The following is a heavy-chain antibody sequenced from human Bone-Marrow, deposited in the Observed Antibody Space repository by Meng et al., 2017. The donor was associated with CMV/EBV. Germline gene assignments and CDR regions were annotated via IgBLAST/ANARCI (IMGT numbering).Heavy chain of an antibody. Sequence: LSCAASGFTFSSYTMAWVRQAPGKALDWVSAISGTGGTTYYADSVKGRFTISRDNSKNTLYLQLKSLRAEDTAVYYCASRDVWFDSWGRGTLVTVSS. J-gene: IGHJ5*01. V-gene: IGHV3-23*01. CDR2: ISGTGGTT. CDR1: GFTFSSYT. CDR3: ASRDVWFDS.